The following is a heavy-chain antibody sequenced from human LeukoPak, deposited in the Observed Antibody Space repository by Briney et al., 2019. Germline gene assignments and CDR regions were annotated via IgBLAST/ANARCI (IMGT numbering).Heavy chain of an antibody. J-gene: IGHJ4*02. CDR3: AREGYDILTGFYDYFDY. V-gene: IGHV4-59*01. CDR2: IYYSGST. CDR1: GGSIRSYY. D-gene: IGHD3-9*01. Sequence: SETLSLTCSVSGGSIRSYYWSWIRQPPGKGLEWIGYIYYSGSTKYNPSLKSRVTISVHTSKNQLSLNLSSVTAADTAVYYCAREGYDILTGFYDYFDYWGRGTLVTVSS.